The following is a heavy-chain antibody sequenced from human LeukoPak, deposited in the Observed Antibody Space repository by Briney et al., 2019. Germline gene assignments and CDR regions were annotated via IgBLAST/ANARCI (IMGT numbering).Heavy chain of an antibody. CDR3: ARYYYVSSGQRDYFDY. Sequence: GGSLRLSCAASGFTFSSYSMNWVRQAPGKGLEWVSSISSSSSYIYYADSVKGRFTISRDNAKNSLYLQMNSLRAEDTAVYYCARYYYVSSGQRDYFDYWGQGTLVTVSS. J-gene: IGHJ4*02. D-gene: IGHD3-22*01. CDR2: ISSSSSYI. V-gene: IGHV3-21*01. CDR1: GFTFSSYS.